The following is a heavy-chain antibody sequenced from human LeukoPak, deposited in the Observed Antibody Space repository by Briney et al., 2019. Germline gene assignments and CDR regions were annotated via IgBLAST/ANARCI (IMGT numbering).Heavy chain of an antibody. CDR2: IYYSGST. CDR3: ARRGPMSYDILASYFDY. Sequence: SETLSLTCTVSGGSISGSSYYWGWIRQPPGKGLEWIGSIYYSGSTYYNPSLKSRVTISVDTSKNQFSLKLSSVTAADTAVYYCARRGPMSYDILASYFDYWGQGTLVTVSS. V-gene: IGHV4-39*01. J-gene: IGHJ4*02. CDR1: GGSISGSSYY. D-gene: IGHD3-9*01.